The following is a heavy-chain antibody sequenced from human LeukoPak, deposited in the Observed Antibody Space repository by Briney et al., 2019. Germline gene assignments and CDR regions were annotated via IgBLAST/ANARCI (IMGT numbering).Heavy chain of an antibody. CDR2: IYYSGST. D-gene: IGHD3-16*02. CDR3: ARVPYYDYVWGSYPPRNAFDI. CDR1: GGSISSGDYY. J-gene: IGHJ3*02. Sequence: NTSETLSLTCTVSGGSISSGDYYWSWIRQPPGKGLEWIGYIYYSGSTYYNLSLKSRVTISVDTSKNQFSLKLSSVTAADTAVYYCARVPYYDYVWGSYPPRNAFDIWGQGTMVTVSS. V-gene: IGHV4-30-4*08.